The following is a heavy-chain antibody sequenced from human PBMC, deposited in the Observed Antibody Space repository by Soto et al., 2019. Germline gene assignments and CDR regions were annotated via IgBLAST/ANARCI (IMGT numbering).Heavy chain of an antibody. CDR2: ISYDGSNK. J-gene: IGHJ4*02. D-gene: IGHD6-13*01. V-gene: IGHV3-30-3*01. Sequence: QVQLVESGGGVVQPGRSLRLSCAASGFTFSSYAMHWVRQAPGKGLEWVAVISYDGSNKYYADSVKGRFTISRDNSKNTLYLQMNSLRAEDTAVYYCARDRIYSSSLHDYWGQGTLVTVSS. CDR1: GFTFSSYA. CDR3: ARDRIYSSSLHDY.